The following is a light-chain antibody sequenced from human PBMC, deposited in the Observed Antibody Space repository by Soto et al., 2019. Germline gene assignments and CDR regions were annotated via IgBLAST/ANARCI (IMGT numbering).Light chain of an antibody. Sequence: SVLTQPRSVSGSPGQSVTISCTGTSSDVGTYDFVSWYQQHPGKAPRLMIFDVSERPSGVPDRFSGSKSGNTASLTISGLQAEDEAVYYCSSYASSSSYAFGTGTKVTVL. CDR1: SSDVGTYDF. J-gene: IGLJ1*01. CDR2: DVS. V-gene: IGLV2-11*01. CDR3: SSYASSSSYA.